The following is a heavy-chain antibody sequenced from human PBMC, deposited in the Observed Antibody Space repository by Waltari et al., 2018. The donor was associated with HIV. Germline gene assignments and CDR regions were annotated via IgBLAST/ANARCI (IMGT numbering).Heavy chain of an antibody. CDR2: ISYSEST. V-gene: IGHV4-59*01. CDR3: ARVRRWLQFHVHYYFDY. CDR1: RDAIKNDY. D-gene: IGHD3-10*01. Sequence: VQLQESGPGLVKPSETLSLTCNVSRDAIKNDYWNWIRQPPGKELEWIGYISYSESTKDGPSLKSRVTMSLVSSKNQFALKSRSVTAAYTAVYFCARVRRWLQFHVHYYFDYWGQGTLVTVSS. J-gene: IGHJ4*02.